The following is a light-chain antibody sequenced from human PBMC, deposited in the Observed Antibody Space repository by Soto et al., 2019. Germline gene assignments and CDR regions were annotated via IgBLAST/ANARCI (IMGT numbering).Light chain of an antibody. Sequence: QSVLTQPASVAGSPGQSITSACTGGSSGVGGYNYVSWYQQHPGKAPKLMIYEVSNRPSGVSNRFSGSKSGNTASLTISGLQAEDEADYYCSSYTSSSTLNVFGTGTKVTVL. CDR1: SSGVGGYNY. J-gene: IGLJ1*01. CDR2: EVS. V-gene: IGLV2-14*01. CDR3: SSYTSSSTLNV.